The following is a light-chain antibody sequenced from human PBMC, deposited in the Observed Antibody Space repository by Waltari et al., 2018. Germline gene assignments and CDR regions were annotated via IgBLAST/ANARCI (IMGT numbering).Light chain of an antibody. V-gene: IGKV1-39*01. CDR2: AAS. Sequence: DSQLTQSPSSLSPSVGDRLTLTCRASQSIDNYLGWYQQKPGKAPNLLIYAASSLHSGVPSRFSGSGSGTDFTLTISSLQADDVATYYCQQSSNTPPDTFGRGTKVEIK. CDR3: QQSSNTPPDT. CDR1: QSIDNY. J-gene: IGKJ2*01.